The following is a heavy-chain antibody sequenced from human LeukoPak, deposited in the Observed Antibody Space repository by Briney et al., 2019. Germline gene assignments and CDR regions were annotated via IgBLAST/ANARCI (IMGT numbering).Heavy chain of an antibody. D-gene: IGHD3-22*01. V-gene: IGHV3-30-3*01. J-gene: IGHJ4*02. CDR2: ISADGNNE. Sequence: GGSLRLSCAASGFIFSNYPMHWVRQAPGKGLEWVAVISADGNNEHYADSAKGRFTLSRDNAKSTAYLQMNSLRSEDTAVYYCARNDPDSSEDWGQGTLVTVSS. CDR3: ARNDPDSSED. CDR1: GFIFSNYP.